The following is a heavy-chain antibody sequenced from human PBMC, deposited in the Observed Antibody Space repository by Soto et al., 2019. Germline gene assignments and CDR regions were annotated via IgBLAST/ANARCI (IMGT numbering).Heavy chain of an antibody. CDR2: IIPIFGTA. CDR3: ARCSSTSCPYYYGMDV. Sequence: EASGKVSCKASGGTFSSYAISWVRQAPGQGLEWMGGIIPIFGTANYAQKFQGRVTITADESTSTAYMELSSLRSEDTAVYYCARCSSTSCPYYYGMDVWGQGTTVTVSS. J-gene: IGHJ6*02. V-gene: IGHV1-69*13. CDR1: GGTFSSYA. D-gene: IGHD2-2*01.